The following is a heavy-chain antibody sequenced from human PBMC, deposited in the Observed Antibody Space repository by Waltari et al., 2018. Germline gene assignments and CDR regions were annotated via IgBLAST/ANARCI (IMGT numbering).Heavy chain of an antibody. Sequence: QVQLQESGPGLVKPSETLSLTCTVSGYSISSGYYWGWIRQPPGKGLEWIGSIYHSGSTYYNPSLKSRVTISVDTSKNQFSLKLSSVTAADTAVYYCAREVAGFWSGYSYMDVWGKGTTVTISS. D-gene: IGHD3-3*01. CDR3: AREVAGFWSGYSYMDV. CDR1: GYSISSGYY. J-gene: IGHJ6*03. CDR2: IYHSGST. V-gene: IGHV4-38-2*02.